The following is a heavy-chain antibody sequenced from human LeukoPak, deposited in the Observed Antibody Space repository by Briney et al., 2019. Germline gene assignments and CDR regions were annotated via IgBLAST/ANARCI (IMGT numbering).Heavy chain of an antibody. Sequence: ASVKVSCKVSGYTLTELSMHWVRQAPGKGLEWMGGFDPEDGETIYAQKFQGRVTMTEDTSTDTAYMELSSLRSEDTAVYYCATVKFLDTAMSNWFDPWGQGTLVTVSS. V-gene: IGHV1-24*01. D-gene: IGHD5-18*01. CDR1: GYTLTELS. CDR2: FDPEDGET. J-gene: IGHJ5*02. CDR3: ATVKFLDTAMSNWFDP.